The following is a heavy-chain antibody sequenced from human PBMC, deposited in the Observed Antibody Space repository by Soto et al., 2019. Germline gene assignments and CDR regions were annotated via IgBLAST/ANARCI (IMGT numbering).Heavy chain of an antibody. D-gene: IGHD3-22*01. CDR2: IYYSGST. CDR3: ARGVKYYDSSGYPEYYFDS. Sequence: SETLSLTCTVSGGSISSGDYYWSWIRQPPGKGLEWIGYIYYSGSTYYNPSLKSRVTISVDTSKNQFSLKLSSVTAADTAVYYCARGVKYYDSSGYPEYYFDSWGQGTLVTVSS. J-gene: IGHJ4*02. CDR1: GGSISSGDYY. V-gene: IGHV4-30-4*01.